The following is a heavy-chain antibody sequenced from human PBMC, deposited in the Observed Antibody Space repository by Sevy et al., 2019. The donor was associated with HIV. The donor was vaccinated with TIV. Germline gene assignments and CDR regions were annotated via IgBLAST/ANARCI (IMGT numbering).Heavy chain of an antibody. V-gene: IGHV3-30-3*01. J-gene: IGHJ4*02. Sequence: GESLKISCAASGFTFNIFAMQWVRQAPGKGLGWVSVVSFDETNKQYADSVKGRFTISRDNSKNTLYLQMNSLTTEDTGVYYCARDHNIAGSASGRGYFDHWGQGTLVTVSS. D-gene: IGHD6-13*01. CDR1: GFTFNIFA. CDR2: VSFDETNK. CDR3: ARDHNIAGSASGRGYFDH.